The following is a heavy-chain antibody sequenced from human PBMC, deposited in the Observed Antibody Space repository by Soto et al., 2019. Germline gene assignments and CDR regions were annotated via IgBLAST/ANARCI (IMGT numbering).Heavy chain of an antibody. V-gene: IGHV3-64*02. D-gene: IGHD2-15*01. Sequence: GSLRLSCAASGFTFNTHAMHWVRQAPGKGLEYISTISSDGGTTYYADSMKGRFTTSRDNSKNTLFLQMGSLRAEDTAVYYCARDLGCCTAGRCQRKGLDVSGQGTMVTVSS. CDR3: ARDLGCCTAGRCQRKGLDV. J-gene: IGHJ3*01. CDR1: GFTFNTHA. CDR2: ISSDGGTT.